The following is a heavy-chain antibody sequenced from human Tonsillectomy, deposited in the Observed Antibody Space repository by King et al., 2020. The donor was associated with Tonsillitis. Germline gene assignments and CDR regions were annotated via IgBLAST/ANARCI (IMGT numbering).Heavy chain of an antibody. D-gene: IGHD2-21*02. J-gene: IGHJ6*02. V-gene: IGHV3-33*05. CDR3: GRELGCGADCTQPANLYYYSGVDV. CDR1: GFMFSRYG. CDR2: ISYDGNEK. Sequence: VQLVESGGGVVQPGRSLRLTCAASGFMFSRYGMHWARQAPGKGLEWVAVISYDGNEKYYAGSVKGRFTISRDDSTNTLDLQMSSLRAEDTAIYFCGRELGCGADCTQPANLYYYSGVDVWGQGTTVTVSS.